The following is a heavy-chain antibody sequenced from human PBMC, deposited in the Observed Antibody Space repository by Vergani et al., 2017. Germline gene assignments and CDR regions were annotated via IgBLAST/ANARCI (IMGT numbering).Heavy chain of an antibody. CDR1: GFSFRNAW. CDR3: TTDPRYCGDGSCYWLRDHHYYGMDV. V-gene: IGHV3-15*07. J-gene: IGHJ6*02. CDR2: IQSTFDRGTT. Sequence: EVQLVESGGGIVKPGGSLRLSCVASGFSFRNAWMNWVRRTPGKGLEWGGRIQSTFDRGTTDYAAAVKGRFTISRDDSKNTLFLQMNGLKTEDIGVYYCTTDPRYCGDGSCYWLRDHHYYGMDVWGQGTTVTVSS. D-gene: IGHD2-21*01.